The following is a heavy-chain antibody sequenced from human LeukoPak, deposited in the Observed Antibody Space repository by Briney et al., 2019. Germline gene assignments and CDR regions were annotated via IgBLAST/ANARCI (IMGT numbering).Heavy chain of an antibody. J-gene: IGHJ6*03. CDR2: INHSGST. CDR3: ARHDSERFLEWSYSPYYMDV. D-gene: IGHD3-3*01. CDR1: GGSFSGYY. V-gene: IGHV4-34*01. Sequence: PSETLSLTCAVYGGSFSGYYWSWIRQPPGKGLEWIGEINHSGSTNYNPSLKSRVTISVDTSKNQFSLKLSSVTAADTAVYYCARHDSERFLEWSYSPYYMDVWGKGTTVTVSS.